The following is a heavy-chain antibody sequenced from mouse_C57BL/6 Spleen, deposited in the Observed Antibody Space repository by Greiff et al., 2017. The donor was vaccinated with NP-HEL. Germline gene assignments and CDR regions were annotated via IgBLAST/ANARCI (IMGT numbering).Heavy chain of an antibody. CDR3: ARRGYYGRSYAMDY. D-gene: IGHD1-1*01. V-gene: IGHV1-80*01. CDR1: GYAFSSYW. CDR2: IYPGDGDT. Sequence: VQLQQSGAELVKPGASVKISCKASGYAFSSYWMNWVKQRPGKGLEWIGQIYPGDGDTNYNGKFKGKATLTADKSSSTAYMQLSSLTSEDSAVYFCARRGYYGRSYAMDYWGQGTSVTVSS. J-gene: IGHJ4*01.